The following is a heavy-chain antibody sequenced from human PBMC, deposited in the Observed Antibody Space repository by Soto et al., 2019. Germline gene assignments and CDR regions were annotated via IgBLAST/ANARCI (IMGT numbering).Heavy chain of an antibody. V-gene: IGHV4-31*03. CDR2: SYYTGSS. Sequence: SETLSLTCTVSGGSISSGGYYWSWIRQHPGKGLEWVGYSYYTGSSYYNPSLKSRVTISVDVSKNQLSLRLASVTAADTAVYYCARDLRGYSRYDYLDYWGQGIPVTVSS. CDR3: ARDLRGYSRYDYLDY. D-gene: IGHD5-12*01. J-gene: IGHJ4*02. CDR1: GGSISSGGYY.